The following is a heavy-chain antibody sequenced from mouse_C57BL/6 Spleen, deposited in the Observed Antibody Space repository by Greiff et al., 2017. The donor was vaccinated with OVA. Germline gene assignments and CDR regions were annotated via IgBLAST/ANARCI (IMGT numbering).Heavy chain of an antibody. Sequence: EVQLVESGGGLVKPGGSLKLSCAASGFTFSSYTMSWVRQTPEKRLEWVATISGGGGNTYYPDSVKGRFTISRDNAKNTLYLHMSSLRSEDTALYYCARDYYYGSSEAWFAYWGQGTLVTVSA. CDR3: ARDYYYGSSEAWFAY. CDR1: GFTFSSYT. V-gene: IGHV5-9*01. J-gene: IGHJ3*01. CDR2: ISGGGGNT. D-gene: IGHD1-1*01.